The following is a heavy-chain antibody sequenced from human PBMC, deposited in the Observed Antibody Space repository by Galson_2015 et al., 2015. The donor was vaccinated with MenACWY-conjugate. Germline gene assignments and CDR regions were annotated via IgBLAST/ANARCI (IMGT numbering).Heavy chain of an antibody. CDR1: GYTFTSYA. CDR2: INAGNGNT. D-gene: IGHD3-22*01. CDR3: ARDTSGYYPYVY. J-gene: IGHJ4*02. V-gene: IGHV1-3*01. Sequence: SVKVSCKASGYTFTSYAMHWVRQAPGQRLEWMGWINAGNGNTKYSQKFQGRVTITRDTSASTAYMELSSLRSEDTAVYYCARDTSGYYPYVYWGQGTLVTVSS.